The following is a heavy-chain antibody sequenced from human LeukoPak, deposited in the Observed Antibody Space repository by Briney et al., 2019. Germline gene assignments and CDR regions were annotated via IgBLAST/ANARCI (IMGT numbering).Heavy chain of an antibody. CDR1: GFTFSSYW. D-gene: IGHD2-2*01. V-gene: IGHV3-74*01. Sequence: PGGSLRLSCAASGFTFSSYWMHWVRQAPGKGLVWVSRINSDGSSTSYADSVKGRFTISRDNSKNTLYLQMNSLRAEDTAVYYCARDRHQGAFDMWGQGTMVIVSS. CDR2: INSDGSST. CDR3: ARDRHQGAFDM. J-gene: IGHJ3*02.